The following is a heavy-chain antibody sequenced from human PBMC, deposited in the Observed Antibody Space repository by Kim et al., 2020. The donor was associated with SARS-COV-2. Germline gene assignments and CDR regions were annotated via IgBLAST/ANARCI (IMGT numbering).Heavy chain of an antibody. Sequence: TSYVDPVNGRFTDSRDNSKTTLYLPMHSLGAEDTAVYYCAKHYGNYFDYWGQGTLVTVSS. CDR3: AKHYGNYFDY. J-gene: IGHJ4*02. CDR2: T. D-gene: IGHD3-16*01. V-gene: IGHV3-23*03.